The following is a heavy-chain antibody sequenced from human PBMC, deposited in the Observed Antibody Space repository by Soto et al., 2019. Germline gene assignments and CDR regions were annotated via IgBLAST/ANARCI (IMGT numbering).Heavy chain of an antibody. CDR1: GGTFSSYA. Sequence: QVQLVQSGAEVKKPGSSVKVSCKASGGTFSSYAISWVRQAPGQGLEWMGGIIPIFGTANYAQKFQDRVTITADESTSTAYMELSSLRSEDTAVYYCARDGRYCSSTSCYTNWFDPWGQGTLVTVSS. V-gene: IGHV1-69*01. D-gene: IGHD2-2*02. CDR3: ARDGRYCSSTSCYTNWFDP. CDR2: IIPIFGTA. J-gene: IGHJ5*02.